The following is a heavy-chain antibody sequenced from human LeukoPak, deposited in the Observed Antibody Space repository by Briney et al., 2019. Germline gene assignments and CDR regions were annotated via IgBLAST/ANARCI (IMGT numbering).Heavy chain of an antibody. Sequence: PGGSLRLSCAASGFTVSSSYMNWVRQAPGKGLEWVGFIRSKAYGGTTEYAASVKGRFTISRDDSKSIAYLQMNSLKTEDTAVYYCNSHVGYCSGGSCYSHLYYNDYWGQGALVTVSS. CDR1: GFTVSSSY. J-gene: IGHJ4*02. CDR3: NSHVGYCSGGSCYSHLYYNDY. CDR2: IRSKAYGGTT. D-gene: IGHD2-15*01. V-gene: IGHV3-49*04.